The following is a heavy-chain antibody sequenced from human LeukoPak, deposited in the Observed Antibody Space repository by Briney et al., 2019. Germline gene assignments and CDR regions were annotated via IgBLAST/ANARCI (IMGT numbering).Heavy chain of an antibody. CDR3: ARDIDFWSGYSIDY. Sequence: ASVKVSCKASGYTFTGYYMHWVRQAPGQRLEWVGWINPNSGDTNYAQKFQGRVTMTRDTSISTAYMELSRLRSDDTAVYYCARDIDFWSGYSIDYWGQGTLVTVSS. V-gene: IGHV1-2*02. J-gene: IGHJ4*02. D-gene: IGHD3-3*01. CDR1: GYTFTGYY. CDR2: INPNSGDT.